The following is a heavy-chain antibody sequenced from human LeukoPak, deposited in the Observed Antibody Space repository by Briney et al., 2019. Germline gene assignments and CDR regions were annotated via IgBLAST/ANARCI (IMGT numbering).Heavy chain of an antibody. V-gene: IGHV3-23*01. CDR3: AKRSAYSFDY. D-gene: IGHD3-3*01. J-gene: IGHJ4*02. CDR2: INAST. Sequence: GGSLRLSCAASGFTFSSYAMSWVRQAPGKGLEWVSTINASTYYADSVKDRFTISRDYSKNTLYLQMNSLRAEDTALYHCAKRSAYSFDYWGQGTLVTVSS. CDR1: GFTFSSYA.